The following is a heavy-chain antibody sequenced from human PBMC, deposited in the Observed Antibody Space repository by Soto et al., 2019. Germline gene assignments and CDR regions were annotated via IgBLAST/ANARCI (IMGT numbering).Heavy chain of an antibody. D-gene: IGHD1-1*01. CDR1: GYGFTTYG. CDR3: ARGRYGDY. CDR2: ISAHNGNT. V-gene: IGHV1-18*01. Sequence: QVHLVQSGAEVKKPGASVKVSCKGSGYGFTTYGITWVRQAPGQGLEWMAWISAHNGNTNYAQKLQGRVTVTRDTSTSTAYMELRSLKSDDTAVYYCARGRYGDYWGQGAIVKVSS. J-gene: IGHJ4*02.